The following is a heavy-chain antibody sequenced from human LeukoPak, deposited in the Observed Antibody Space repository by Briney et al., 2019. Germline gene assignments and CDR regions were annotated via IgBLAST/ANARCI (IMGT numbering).Heavy chain of an antibody. V-gene: IGHV3-21*01. CDR1: GFTFSNYA. Sequence: GGSLRLSCAASGFTFSNYAMNWVRQALGKGLEWVSSISGSSTDLYYADSVKGRFTISRDNAKNSLYLQMNSLRDEDTAVYYCARDPYSGGYGAYYYYYMDVWGKGTTVTVSS. J-gene: IGHJ6*03. CDR2: ISGSSTDL. D-gene: IGHD6-19*01. CDR3: ARDPYSGGYGAYYYYYMDV.